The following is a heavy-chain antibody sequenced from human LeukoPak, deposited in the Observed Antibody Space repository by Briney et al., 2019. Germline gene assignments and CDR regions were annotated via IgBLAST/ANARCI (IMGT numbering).Heavy chain of an antibody. CDR3: VKGYCTTFSCLGDFFDP. D-gene: IGHD2-8*01. CDR1: GFTFGNYG. V-gene: IGHV3-30*18. CDR2: ISHDGSKK. Sequence: TGRSLRLSCAASGFTFGNYGMHWVRQAPGKGLEYVAAISHDGSKKHYADFVKGRFTISRDNSKSTLYLEMNSLRVDDTAVYYCVKGYCTTFSCLGDFFDPWGQGTRVTVSS. J-gene: IGHJ5*02.